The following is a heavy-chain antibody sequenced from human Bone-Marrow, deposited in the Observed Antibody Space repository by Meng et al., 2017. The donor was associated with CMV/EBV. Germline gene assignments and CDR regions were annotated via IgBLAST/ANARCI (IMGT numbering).Heavy chain of an antibody. J-gene: IGHJ1*01. CDR3: ASSRF. Sequence: GESLKISCAASGFTVSSNYMSWVRQAPGKGLEWVSVIYSGGSTYYADSVKGRFTISRDNSNDTLYLQMNSLRAEDTAVYYCASSRFWGQGTLVTVSS. CDR2: IYSGGST. V-gene: IGHV3-53*01. CDR1: GFTVSSNY.